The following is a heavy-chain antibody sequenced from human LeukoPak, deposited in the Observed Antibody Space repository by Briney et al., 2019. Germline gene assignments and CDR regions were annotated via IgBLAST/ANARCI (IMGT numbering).Heavy chain of an antibody. CDR3: ARFPYCSSTSCPSDAFDI. D-gene: IGHD2-2*01. V-gene: IGHV4-4*07. J-gene: IGHJ3*02. CDR1: GGSISGYF. Sequence: PSETLSLTCTVSGGSISGYFWNWIRQPAGKGLEWIGRIYSDDTTNYNPSLKSRVTISVDKSKNQFSLKLSSVTAADTAVYYCARFPYCSSTSCPSDAFDIWGQGTMVTVSS. CDR2: IYSDDTT.